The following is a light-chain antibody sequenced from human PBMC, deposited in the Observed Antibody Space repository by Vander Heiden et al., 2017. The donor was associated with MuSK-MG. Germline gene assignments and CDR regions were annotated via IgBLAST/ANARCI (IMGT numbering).Light chain of an antibody. J-gene: IGKJ5*01. CDR2: DVS. CDR3: QQLSNWPPFT. CDR1: QSVNTF. V-gene: IGKV3-11*01. Sequence: EIVLTQSPGTLSLSPGDRATLSCRASQSVNTFLDWYHQRPGQAPRLLIYDVSKRDTGIPARFSGSGYGKDFTLTISSLELEDFAVYFCQQLSNWPPFTFGQGTRLETK.